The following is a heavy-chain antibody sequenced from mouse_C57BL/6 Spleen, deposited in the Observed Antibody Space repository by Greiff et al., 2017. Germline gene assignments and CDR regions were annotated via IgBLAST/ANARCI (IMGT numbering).Heavy chain of an antibody. Sequence: QVQLKQPGAELVRPGTSVKLSCKASGYTFTSYWMHWVKQRPGQGLEWIGVIDPSDSYTNYNQKFKGKATLTVDTSSSTAYMQLSSLTSEDSAVYYCARGTVVSYFDYWGQGTTLTVSS. D-gene: IGHD1-1*01. CDR1: GYTFTSYW. J-gene: IGHJ2*01. CDR3: ARGTVVSYFDY. V-gene: IGHV1-59*01. CDR2: IDPSDSYT.